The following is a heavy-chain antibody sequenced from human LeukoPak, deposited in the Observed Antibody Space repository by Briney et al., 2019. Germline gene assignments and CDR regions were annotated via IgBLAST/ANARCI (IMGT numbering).Heavy chain of an antibody. CDR1: GYTLTELS. D-gene: IGHD3-22*01. CDR3: ARGINYYDSSGCYYSGLWLNYYYYGMDV. Sequence: ASVKVSCKVSGYTLTELSMHWVRQAPGKGLEWMGGFDPEDGETIYAQKFQGRVTMTRNTSISTAYMELSSLRSEDTAVYHCARGINYYDSSGCYYSGLWLNYYYYGMDVWGQGTTVTVSS. CDR2: FDPEDGET. V-gene: IGHV1-24*01. J-gene: IGHJ6*02.